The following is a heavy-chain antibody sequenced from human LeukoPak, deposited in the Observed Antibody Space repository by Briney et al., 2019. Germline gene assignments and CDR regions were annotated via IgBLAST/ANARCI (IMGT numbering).Heavy chain of an antibody. CDR1: GYSFTSYW. CDR3: AASPSYGSGSFAGWFDP. D-gene: IGHD3-10*01. J-gene: IGHJ5*02. V-gene: IGHV5-51*01. Sequence: GESLKISCKGSGYSFTSYWIGWVRQLPGKGLEWMGIIYPGDSDTRYSPSFQGQVTISADKSISTAYLQWSSLKASDTAMYYCAASPSYGSGSFAGWFDPWGQGTLVTVSS. CDR2: IYPGDSDT.